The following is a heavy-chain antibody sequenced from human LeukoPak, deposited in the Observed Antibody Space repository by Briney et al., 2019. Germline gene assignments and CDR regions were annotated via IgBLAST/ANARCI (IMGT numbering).Heavy chain of an antibody. CDR3: TTLITMVRGGNRGRLGP. CDR2: IKSKTDGGTT. Sequence: GGSLRLSCAASGFTFSNAWMSWVRQAPGKGLEWVGRIKSKTDGGTTDYAAPVKGRFTISRDDSKNTLYLQMNSLKTEDTAVYYCTTLITMVRGGNRGRLGPWGQGTLVTVSS. V-gene: IGHV3-15*01. D-gene: IGHD3-10*01. CDR1: GFTFSNAW. J-gene: IGHJ5*02.